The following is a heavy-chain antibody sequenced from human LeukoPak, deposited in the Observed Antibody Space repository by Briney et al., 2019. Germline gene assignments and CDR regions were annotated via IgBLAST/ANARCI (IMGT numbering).Heavy chain of an antibody. D-gene: IGHD3-3*01. Sequence: SQTLSLTCTLSRGSISSGDYYWSWIRQPPGKGLEWIGDIYYSGSTNYNPSLKSRVTISVDTSKNQFSLKLSSVTAADTAVYYCARDTRSGYSDYWGQGTLVTVSS. CDR3: ARDTRSGYSDY. J-gene: IGHJ4*02. CDR1: RGSISSGDYY. V-gene: IGHV4-30-4*01. CDR2: IYYSGST.